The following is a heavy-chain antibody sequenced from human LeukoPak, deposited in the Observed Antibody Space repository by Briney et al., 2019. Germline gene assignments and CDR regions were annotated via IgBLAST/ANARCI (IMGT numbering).Heavy chain of an antibody. J-gene: IGHJ4*02. D-gene: IGHD6-19*01. Sequence: SGTLSLTCAVSGGSISSSNWWSWVRQPPGKGLEWIGEIYHGGSTNYNPSLKSRVTISVDKSKNQFSLKLSSVTAADTAVYYCAGVGGSGWYGNYWGQGTLVTVSS. CDR2: IYHGGST. CDR1: GGSISSSNW. CDR3: AGVGGSGWYGNY. V-gene: IGHV4-4*02.